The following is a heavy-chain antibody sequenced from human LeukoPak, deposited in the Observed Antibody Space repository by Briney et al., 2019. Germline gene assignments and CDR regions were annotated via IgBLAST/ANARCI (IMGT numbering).Heavy chain of an antibody. CDR1: GFTFSIYR. CDR3: ARDAGGSLAY. Sequence: PGGSLRLSCASSGFTFSIYRMAWVRQAPVKGLEWVANIKGDESARHQADSVKGRFTISRDNAQNSVYLQMRSLRGEDTAVYYCARDAGGSLAYCGQGTLVTVSS. CDR2: IKGDESAR. V-gene: IGHV3-7*01. D-gene: IGHD1-26*01. J-gene: IGHJ4*02.